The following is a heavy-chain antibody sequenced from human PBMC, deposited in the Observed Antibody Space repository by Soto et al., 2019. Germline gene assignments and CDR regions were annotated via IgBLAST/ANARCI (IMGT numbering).Heavy chain of an antibody. CDR1: GFTFASYT. D-gene: IGHD1-26*01. Sequence: EVRLLESGGSLEKPGGSLRLSCGASGFTFASYTMAWVRQAPGKGLEWVSMISSTGGTTYYADSVKGRFTISRDNSRDTLYLQMNSLRADDTAVYYCAKASVVTSARPGGSGGLFESWGQGTQVSVSS. CDR2: ISSTGGTT. V-gene: IGHV3-23*01. CDR3: AKASVVTSARPGGSGGLFES. J-gene: IGHJ4*02.